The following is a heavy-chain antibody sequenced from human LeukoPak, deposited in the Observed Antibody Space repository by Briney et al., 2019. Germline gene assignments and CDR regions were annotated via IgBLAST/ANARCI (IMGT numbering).Heavy chain of an antibody. V-gene: IGHV3-30*03. Sequence: GGSLRLSCAASRFTFRSYAMHWVRQAPGKGLEWAAVITYDGSQIYYADSVKGRFTISRDNSRNTLHLQMNSLRPEDTAVYYCARGETQYMWDYKRNIDFWGQGTLVTVSS. J-gene: IGHJ4*02. CDR1: RFTFRSYA. CDR3: ARGETQYMWDYKRNIDF. CDR2: ITYDGSQI. D-gene: IGHD1-26*01.